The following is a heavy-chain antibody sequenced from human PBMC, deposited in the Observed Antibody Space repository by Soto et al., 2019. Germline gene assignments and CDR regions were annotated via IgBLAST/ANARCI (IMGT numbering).Heavy chain of an antibody. J-gene: IGHJ4*02. Sequence: GGSLRLSCAASGFTFSNAWMSWVRQAPGKGLEWVGRIKSKTDGGKTDYAAPVKGRFTISRDDSKNTLYLQMNSLKTEDTAVYYGIVNWGPDDFDYWGQGTLVTVSS. D-gene: IGHD7-27*01. CDR2: IKSKTDGGKT. CDR3: IVNWGPDDFDY. CDR1: GFTFSNAW. V-gene: IGHV3-15*01.